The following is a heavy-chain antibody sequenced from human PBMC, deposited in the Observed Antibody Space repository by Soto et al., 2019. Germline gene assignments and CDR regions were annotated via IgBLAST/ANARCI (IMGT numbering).Heavy chain of an antibody. Sequence: EVQLVESGGGLVKPGGSLRLSCAASGFTFSSYSMNWVRQAPGKGLEWVSSISSSSSYIYDADSVKGRFTISRDNAKNSLNLQLNSLRADDTPVYSCARGYHYYDSSGYDKWDAFDIWGQGTMVTVSS. J-gene: IGHJ3*02. CDR1: GFTFSSYS. CDR2: ISSSSSYI. V-gene: IGHV3-21*01. CDR3: ARGYHYYDSSGYDKWDAFDI. D-gene: IGHD3-22*01.